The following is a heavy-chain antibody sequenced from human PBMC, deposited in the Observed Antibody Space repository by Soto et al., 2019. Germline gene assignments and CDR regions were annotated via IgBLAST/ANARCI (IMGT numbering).Heavy chain of an antibody. CDR1: GGSISSYY. J-gene: IGHJ4*02. D-gene: IGHD3-9*01. CDR3: ARQYFDWLLAYDY. V-gene: IGHV4-59*08. CDR2: IYYSGST. Sequence: NPSETLSLTCTVSGGSISSYYWSWIRQPPGKGLEWIGYIYYSGSTYYNPSLKSRVTISVDTSKNQFSPKLSSVTAADTAVYYCARQYFDWLLAYDYWGQETLFTVPP.